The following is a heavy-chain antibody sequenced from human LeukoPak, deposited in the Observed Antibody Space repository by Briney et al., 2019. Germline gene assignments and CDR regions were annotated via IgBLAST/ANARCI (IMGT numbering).Heavy chain of an antibody. CDR2: INHSGST. D-gene: IGHD6-13*01. V-gene: IGHV4-34*01. CDR1: GGSFSGYY. J-gene: IGHJ4*02. Sequence: SETPSLTCAVYGGSFSGYYWSWIRQPPGKGLEWIGEINHSGSTNYNPSLKSRVTISVDTSKNQFSLKLSSVTAADTAVYYCARERIGYSSSWYVLDYWGQGTLVTVSS. CDR3: ARERIGYSSSWYVLDY.